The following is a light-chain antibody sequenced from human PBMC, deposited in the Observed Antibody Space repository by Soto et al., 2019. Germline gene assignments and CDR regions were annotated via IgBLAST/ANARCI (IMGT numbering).Light chain of an antibody. Sequence: DIQMTQSPPSLSASVGDRVTITCRASQGISNYLAWYQQKPGELPKLVIYAASILQTGVPSRFSGSGSGTDFSLTISSLQPEDVATYYCQKYDSVPTFGPGTKVEIK. V-gene: IGKV1-27*01. CDR3: QKYDSVPT. J-gene: IGKJ1*01. CDR2: AAS. CDR1: QGISNY.